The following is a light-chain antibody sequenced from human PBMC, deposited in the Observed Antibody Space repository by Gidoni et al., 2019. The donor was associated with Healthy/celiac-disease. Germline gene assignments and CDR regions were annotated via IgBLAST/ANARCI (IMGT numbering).Light chain of an antibody. Sequence: EIVLTQSPATLSLSPGERATLSCSASQSVSSYLAWYQQKPGQAPRLLIYDASNRATGIPAMFSGSGSGTDFTLTISSLEPEDFAVYYCQQRSNWPPTFGGGTKVEIK. CDR2: DAS. CDR3: QQRSNWPPT. CDR1: QSVSSY. J-gene: IGKJ4*01. V-gene: IGKV3-11*01.